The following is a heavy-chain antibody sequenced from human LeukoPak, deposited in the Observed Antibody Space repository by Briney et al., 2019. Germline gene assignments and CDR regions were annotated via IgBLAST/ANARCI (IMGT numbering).Heavy chain of an antibody. CDR3: ARELIVGATPTRFDY. J-gene: IGHJ4*02. V-gene: IGHV3-33*01. Sequence: GSLRLSCAASGFTFSSYGMHWVRQAPGKGLEWVAVIWYDGSNKYYADSVKGRFTISRDNSKNTLYLQMNSLRAEDTAVYYCARELIVGATPTRFDYWGQGTLVTVSS. D-gene: IGHD1-26*01. CDR1: GFTFSSYG. CDR2: IWYDGSNK.